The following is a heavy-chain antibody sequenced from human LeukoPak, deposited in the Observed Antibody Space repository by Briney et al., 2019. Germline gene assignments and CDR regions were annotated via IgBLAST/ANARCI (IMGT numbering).Heavy chain of an antibody. CDR2: ISGSGGST. D-gene: IGHD6-13*01. J-gene: IGHJ6*03. CDR1: GFTFSSYA. V-gene: IGHV3-23*01. Sequence: GGSLRLSCAASGFTFSSYAMSWVRQAPGKGLEWVSAISGSGGSTYYADSVKGRFTISRDNSKNTLYLQMNSLRAEDTAVYYCAKACSSWYYYYYYMDVWGKGTTVTVSS. CDR3: AKACSSWYYYYYYMDV.